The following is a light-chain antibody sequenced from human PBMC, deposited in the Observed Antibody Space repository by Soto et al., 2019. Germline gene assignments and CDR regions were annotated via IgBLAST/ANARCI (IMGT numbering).Light chain of an antibody. CDR2: GAS. V-gene: IGKV1-8*01. CDR1: QDIGTS. CDR3: QHFYTHPPT. J-gene: IGKJ1*01. Sequence: ALRMTQSPSSFSASTGDRVTISCRASQDIGTSLAWYQQKPGKAPKLLISGASTLQIGVPSRFSGSGSGTDFTLTINSLQSEDFATYLRQHFYTHPPTFGQGTKVE.